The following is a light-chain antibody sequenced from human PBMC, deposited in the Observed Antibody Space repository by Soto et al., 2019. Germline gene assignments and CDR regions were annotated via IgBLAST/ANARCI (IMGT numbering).Light chain of an antibody. V-gene: IGLV2-14*01. Sequence: QSALTQPASVSGSPGQSITMSCTGTISDVGGYNYVSWYQQHPGKAPKLMIYEVSNRPSGVSNRFSGSKSGNTASLTISGLQAEDEADYYGSSYTSRGTYVFGTGTKVTVL. J-gene: IGLJ1*01. CDR3: SSYTSRGTYV. CDR2: EVS. CDR1: ISDVGGYNY.